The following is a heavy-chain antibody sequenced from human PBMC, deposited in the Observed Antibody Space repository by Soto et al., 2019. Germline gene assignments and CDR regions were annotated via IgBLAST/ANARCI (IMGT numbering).Heavy chain of an antibody. J-gene: IGHJ6*02. CDR3: TTDLGELSIAARLWVDAYYYYYGMDV. D-gene: IGHD6-6*01. Sequence: GGSLRLSCAASGFTFSNAWMNWVRQAPGKGLEWVGRIKSKTDGGTTDYAAPVKGRFTISRDDSKNTLYLQMNSLKTEDTAVYYCTTDLGELSIAARLWVDAYYYYYGMDVWGQGTTVTVSS. V-gene: IGHV3-15*07. CDR1: GFTFSNAW. CDR2: IKSKTDGGTT.